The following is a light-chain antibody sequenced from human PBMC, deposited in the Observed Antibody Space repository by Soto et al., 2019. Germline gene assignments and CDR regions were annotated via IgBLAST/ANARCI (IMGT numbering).Light chain of an antibody. J-gene: IGKJ4*01. Sequence: IVLTQSPATLSLSPGERATLSCRASQRVSSYLAWYQQKPGQAPRLLIYDASNRATGIPARFSGSGSGSDFTLTISSLEPEDVAVYYCQQRSNWPPTPTFGGGTKVDIK. V-gene: IGKV3-11*01. CDR1: QRVSSY. CDR2: DAS. CDR3: QQRSNWPPTPT.